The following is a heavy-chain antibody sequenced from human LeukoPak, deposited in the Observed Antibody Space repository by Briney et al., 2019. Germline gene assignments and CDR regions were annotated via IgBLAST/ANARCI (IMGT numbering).Heavy chain of an antibody. CDR2: ISGSGGST. V-gene: IGHV3-23*01. CDR1: GFTFSSYA. D-gene: IGHD3-22*01. Sequence: PGGSLRLSCAASGFTFSSYAMSWVRQAPGKGLEWVSAISGSGGSTYYADSVKGRFTISRDNSKNTLYLQMNSLRAEDTAVYYCTKSSYYYDSSGQYFQHWGQGTLVTVSS. J-gene: IGHJ1*01. CDR3: TKSSYYYDSSGQYFQH.